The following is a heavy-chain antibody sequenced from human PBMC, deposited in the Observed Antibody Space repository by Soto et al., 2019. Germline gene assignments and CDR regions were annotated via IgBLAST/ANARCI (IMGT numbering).Heavy chain of an antibody. J-gene: IGHJ6*02. V-gene: IGHV4-59*08. CDR3: ARSYSPRYYYYGMDV. CDR1: GGSISSYY. D-gene: IGHD6-13*01. Sequence: QVQLQESGPGLVKPSETLSLTCTVSGGSISSYYWSWIRQPPGKGLEWIGYIYYSGSTNYNPSLKSRVTISVDTSKNQFSLKLSSVTAADTAVYYCARSYSPRYYYYGMDVWGQGTTVTVSS. CDR2: IYYSGST.